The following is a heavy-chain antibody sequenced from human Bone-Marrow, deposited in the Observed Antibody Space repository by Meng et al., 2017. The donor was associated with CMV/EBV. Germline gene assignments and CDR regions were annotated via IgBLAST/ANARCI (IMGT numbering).Heavy chain of an antibody. J-gene: IGHJ6*02. V-gene: IGHV3-15*01. Sequence: GGSLRLSCAASGFTFSNAWMSWVRQAPGKGLEWVGRIKSKTDGGTTDYAAPVKGRFTISRDDSKNTLYLQMNSLKTEDTAVYYCTTVPLGYCSSTSCYIGSYGMDVWGQGTTVTVSS. D-gene: IGHD2-2*02. CDR1: GFTFSNAW. CDR3: TTVPLGYCSSTSCYIGSYGMDV. CDR2: IKSKTDGGTT.